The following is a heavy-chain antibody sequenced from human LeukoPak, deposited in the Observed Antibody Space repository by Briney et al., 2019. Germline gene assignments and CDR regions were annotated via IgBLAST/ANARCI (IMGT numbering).Heavy chain of an antibody. V-gene: IGHV4-39*01. CDR2: ISYSGTT. CDR1: GGSISSSSYY. J-gene: IGHJ4*02. CDR3: ARRPKAPLRTDY. Sequence: SETLSLTCTVSGGSISSSSYYWGWIRQPPGTGLEWIGTISYSGTTDYNPSLRSRVTISVDTSKNQFSLKLSSVTAADTAVYFCARRPKAPLRTDYWGQGTPVIVSS. D-gene: IGHD1-1*01.